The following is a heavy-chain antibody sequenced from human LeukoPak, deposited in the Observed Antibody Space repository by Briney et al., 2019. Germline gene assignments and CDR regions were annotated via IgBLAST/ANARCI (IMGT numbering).Heavy chain of an antibody. CDR1: GGSLSSRSYY. D-gene: IGHD4-17*01. CDR2: IYHSGTT. CDR3: ARVGDYGTTKADDY. J-gene: IGHJ4*02. Sequence: SETLSLTCSVSGGSLSSRSYYWGWIRQPPGKGLEWIGSIYHSGTTYYNPSLKSRVTTSVDTSKNQFSLKLSSVTAADTAVYYCARVGDYGTTKADDYWGQGTLVTVSS. V-gene: IGHV4-39*07.